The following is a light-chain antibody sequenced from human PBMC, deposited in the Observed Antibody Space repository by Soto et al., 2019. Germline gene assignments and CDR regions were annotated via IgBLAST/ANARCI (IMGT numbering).Light chain of an antibody. CDR2: EVS. CDR1: SSDVGGYNY. V-gene: IGLV2-14*01. J-gene: IGLJ3*02. CDR3: SSYTSGSTWV. Sequence: QCALTQPASVSGSPGQSITISCTGTSSDVGGYNYVSWYQQHPGKAPKLMIYEVSNRPSGVSNRFSGSKSGNTASLTISGLQAEDEADYYCSSYTSGSTWVFGGGTKVTVL.